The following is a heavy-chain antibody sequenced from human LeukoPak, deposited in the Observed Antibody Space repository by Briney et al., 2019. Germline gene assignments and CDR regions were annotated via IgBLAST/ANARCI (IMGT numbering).Heavy chain of an antibody. CDR3: AVTGRHYSGN. D-gene: IGHD7-27*01. CDR2: IWYDGSNK. J-gene: IGHJ4*02. V-gene: IGHV3-33*03. CDR1: GFTFSSYG. Sequence: PGGSLRLSCAASGFTFSSYGMHWVRQAPGKGLEWVAVIWYDGSNKYYADSAKGRFTISRDNSKNILYLQMNSLRAEDTAVYYCAVTGRHYSGNWGQGTLVTVSS.